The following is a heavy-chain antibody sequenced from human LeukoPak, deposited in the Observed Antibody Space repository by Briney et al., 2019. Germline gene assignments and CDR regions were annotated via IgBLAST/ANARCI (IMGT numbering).Heavy chain of an antibody. Sequence: PGGSLRLSCAASGFTFSSYGMHWVRQAPGKGLEWVSAISGRGGSTYYADSVKGRFTISRDNSKNTLYLQMNSLRAEDTAVYYCAKDPVEQWPEPFDIWGQGTMVTVSS. CDR2: ISGRGGST. CDR1: GFTFSSYG. V-gene: IGHV3-23*01. D-gene: IGHD6-19*01. CDR3: AKDPVEQWPEPFDI. J-gene: IGHJ3*02.